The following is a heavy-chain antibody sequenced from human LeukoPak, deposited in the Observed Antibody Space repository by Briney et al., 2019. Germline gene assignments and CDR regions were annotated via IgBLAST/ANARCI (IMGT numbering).Heavy chain of an antibody. V-gene: IGHV5-51*01. Sequence: GESLKISCKGSGYSFTSYWIGWVRQMPGKGLEWMGIIYPGDSDTRYSPSFQGQVTISADNSISTAYLQWSSLKASDTAMYYCARHSGGPSSGWYGVDYWGQGTLVTVSS. CDR2: IYPGDSDT. CDR3: ARHSGGPSSGWYGVDY. D-gene: IGHD6-19*01. CDR1: GYSFTSYW. J-gene: IGHJ4*02.